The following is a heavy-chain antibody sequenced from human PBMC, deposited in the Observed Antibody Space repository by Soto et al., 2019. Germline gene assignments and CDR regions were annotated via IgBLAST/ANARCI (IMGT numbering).Heavy chain of an antibody. Sequence: EVQLVESGGGLVQPGGSLRLSCAASGFTFSSYEMNWVRQAPGKGLEWVSYITNTDYTTKYADSVKGRFTMSRDNAKKSLSLQMDSLRAEDTAVYYCAKIRGAWGYVFDIWGQGTMVIVSS. D-gene: IGHD3-10*01. CDR1: GFTFSSYE. V-gene: IGHV3-48*03. CDR3: AKIRGAWGYVFDI. J-gene: IGHJ3*02. CDR2: ITNTDYTT.